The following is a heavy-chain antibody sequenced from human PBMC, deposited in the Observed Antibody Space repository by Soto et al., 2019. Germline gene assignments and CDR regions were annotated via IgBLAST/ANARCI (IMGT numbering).Heavy chain of an antibody. V-gene: IGHV5-10-1*01. CDR2: IDPSDSYT. J-gene: IGHJ5*02. CDR1: GYSFTSYW. Sequence: GESLKISCNGSGYSFTSYWISWVRQMPGKGLEWMGRIDPSDSYTNYSPSFQGHVTISADKSISTAYLQWSSLKASDTAMYYCARQETGTRSTWGQGTLVTVSS. CDR3: ARQETGTRST. D-gene: IGHD1-1*01.